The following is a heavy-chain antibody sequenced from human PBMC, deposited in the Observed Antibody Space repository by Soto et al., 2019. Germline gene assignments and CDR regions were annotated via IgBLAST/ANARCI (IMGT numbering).Heavy chain of an antibody. CDR1: GYTFTCYG. J-gene: IGHJ4*02. D-gene: IGHD5-18*01. CDR2: ISAYNGNT. Sequence: ASVKVSCKASGYTFTCYGISWVRQATRQGLEWMGWISAYNGNTNYAQKLQGRVTMTTDTSTSTAYMELRSLRSDDTAVYYCARDAMDRDTAMAPGPDYWGQGTLVTVSS. CDR3: ARDAMDRDTAMAPGPDY. V-gene: IGHV1-18*01.